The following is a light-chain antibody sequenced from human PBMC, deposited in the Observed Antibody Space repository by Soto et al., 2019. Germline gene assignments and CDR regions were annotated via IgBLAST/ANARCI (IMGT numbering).Light chain of an antibody. V-gene: IGKV3-11*01. CDR2: DAS. Sequence: EIVLTQSPATLALSPGERATLSCRASQSVSSYLAWYQQKPGQAPGLLIDDASNRATGIPARFSGSGSGTDFTLTISSLEPEDFAVYYCQQRSNWPPSITFGQGTRLEIK. CDR1: QSVSSY. CDR3: QQRSNWPPSIT. J-gene: IGKJ5*01.